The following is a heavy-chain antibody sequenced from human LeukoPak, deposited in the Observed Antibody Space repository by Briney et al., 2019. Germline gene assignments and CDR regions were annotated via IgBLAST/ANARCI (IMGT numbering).Heavy chain of an antibody. CDR1: GFTFSGSA. CDR3: TRLHYDILTGYSTYYYYGMDV. D-gene: IGHD3-9*01. Sequence: GGSLRLSCAASGFTFSGSAMHWVRQASGKGLEWVGRIRSKANSYATAYAASVKGRFTISRDDSKNTAYLQMNSLKTEDTAVYYCTRLHYDILTGYSTYYYYGMDVWGQGTTVTVSS. V-gene: IGHV3-73*01. J-gene: IGHJ6*02. CDR2: IRSKANSYAT.